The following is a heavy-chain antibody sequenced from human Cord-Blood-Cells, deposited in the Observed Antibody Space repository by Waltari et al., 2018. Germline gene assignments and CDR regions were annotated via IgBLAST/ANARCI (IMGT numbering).Heavy chain of an antibody. J-gene: IGHJ3*02. CDR2: INPNSGGT. CDR3: ARERPKGEAFDI. D-gene: IGHD3-16*01. V-gene: IGHV1-2*02. Sequence: QVQLVQSGAEVQKPGASVKVSCQASGDTFTGHYMHWLRQAPGQGLEWMGWINPNSGGTNYAQKFQGRVTMTRDTSISTAYMELSRLRSDDTAVYYCARERPKGEAFDIWGQGTMVTVSS. CDR1: GDTFTGHY.